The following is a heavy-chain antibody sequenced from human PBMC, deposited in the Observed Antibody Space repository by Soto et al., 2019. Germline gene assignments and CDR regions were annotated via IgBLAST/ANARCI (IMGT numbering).Heavy chain of an antibody. D-gene: IGHD2-15*01. CDR1: RFNSSAAW. V-gene: IGHV3-15*07. CDR3: TTALDGGNGNDY. CDR2: IKSKTDGGTT. Sequence: GGSLRLSCLASRFNSSAAWLTWIRQAPGKGLEWVGRIKSKTDGGTTDYAAPVKGRFTISRDDSKNTLYLQMNSLKTEDTAVYYCTTALDGGNGNDYWGQGTLVTVSS. J-gene: IGHJ4*02.